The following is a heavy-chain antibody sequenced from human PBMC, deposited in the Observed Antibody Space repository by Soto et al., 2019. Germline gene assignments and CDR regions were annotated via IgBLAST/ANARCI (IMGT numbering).Heavy chain of an antibody. CDR1: GFTFSSYG. CDR2: IWYDGSNK. CDR3: ARDYGWRPMYYYDSSGRYGAFDI. J-gene: IGHJ3*02. V-gene: IGHV3-33*01. D-gene: IGHD3-22*01. Sequence: GGSLRLSCAAYGFTFSSYGMHWVRQAPGKGLEWVAVIWYDGSNKYYADSVKGRFTISRDNSKNTLYLQMNSLRAEDTAVYYCARDYGWRPMYYYDSSGRYGAFDIWGQGPMVTVSS.